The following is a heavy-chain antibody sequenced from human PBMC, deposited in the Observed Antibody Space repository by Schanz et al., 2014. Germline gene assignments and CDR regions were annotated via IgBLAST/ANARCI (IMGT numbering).Heavy chain of an antibody. D-gene: IGHD5-12*01. Sequence: VQLVESGGGLVKPGGSLRLSCAASGFTVSSHYMSWVRQAPGKGLEWISSMYINSGSTQYADSVKGRFIISRDSSKNTLFLQMNSLRAEDTAVYFCARDGGRDGYNLAFDVWGQGTLVTVSS. J-gene: IGHJ3*01. V-gene: IGHV3-53*01. CDR2: MYINSGST. CDR3: ARDGGRDGYNLAFDV. CDR1: GFTVSSHY.